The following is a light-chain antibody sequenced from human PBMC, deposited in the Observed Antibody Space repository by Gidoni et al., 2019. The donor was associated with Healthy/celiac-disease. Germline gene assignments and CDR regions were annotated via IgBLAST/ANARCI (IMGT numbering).Light chain of an antibody. CDR2: DNH. CDR3: GTWDSSLSAVV. V-gene: IGLV1-51*01. CDR1: SSNIGNNY. Sequence: QSVLTPPTSVSAAPGQKVTISCSGSSSNIGNNYVSWYQQRPGTAPKRLIYDNHKRPSGIPDRFSGSKSGTSATLGITGLQTGDEADYYCGTWDSSLSAVVFGGGTKLTVL. J-gene: IGLJ2*01.